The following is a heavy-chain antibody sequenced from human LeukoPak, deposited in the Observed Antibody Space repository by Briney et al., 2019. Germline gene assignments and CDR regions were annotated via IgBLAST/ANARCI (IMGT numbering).Heavy chain of an antibody. V-gene: IGHV3-7*03. D-gene: IGHD3-16*01. CDR2: IKEDGSER. CDR1: AFIFSGHW. CDR3: AKGGYYYYGMDV. J-gene: IGHJ6*02. Sequence: GGSLRLSCEGSAFIFSGHWMNWVRQTPGKGLEWVASIKEDGSERQYVDSVKGRFTISRDNAKNSLYLQMNSLRAEDTALYYCAKGGYYYYGMDVWGQGTTVTVSS.